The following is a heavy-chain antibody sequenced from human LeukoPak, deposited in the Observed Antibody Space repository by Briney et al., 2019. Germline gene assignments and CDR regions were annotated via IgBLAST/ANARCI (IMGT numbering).Heavy chain of an antibody. CDR3: AKVSGNSYYYFDY. CDR1: GFTLSSYA. Sequence: QPGGSLRLSCAASGFTLSSYAMSWARQAPGEGLEWVSDISGSGGSTYNADSVKGRFTISRDNSKNTLYLQMNSLRADDTAVYYCAKVSGNSYYYFDYWGQGTLVTVSS. CDR2: ISGSGGST. J-gene: IGHJ4*02. V-gene: IGHV3-23*01. D-gene: IGHD6-19*01.